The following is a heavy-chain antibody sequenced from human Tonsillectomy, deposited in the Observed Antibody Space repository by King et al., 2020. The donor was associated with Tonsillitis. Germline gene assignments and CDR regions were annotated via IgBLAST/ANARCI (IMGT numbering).Heavy chain of an antibody. Sequence: QRVQSGPEVKKPGESLRISCQGSGYNFPTYWIAWLRQLPGKGLEWMGTFYPGDSDTKYSPSFEGHVTISTDKSKNIAFLEWNSLQASDTTMYFCARHHGDYDSSFDYWGQGTLVTVSS. D-gene: IGHD4-17*01. V-gene: IGHV5-51*01. CDR2: FYPGDSDT. CDR1: GYNFPTYW. CDR3: ARHHGDYDSSFDY. J-gene: IGHJ4*02.